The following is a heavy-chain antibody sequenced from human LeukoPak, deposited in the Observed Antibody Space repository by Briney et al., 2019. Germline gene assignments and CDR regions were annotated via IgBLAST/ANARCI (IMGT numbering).Heavy chain of an antibody. J-gene: IGHJ5*02. CDR1: GFTFDDYG. D-gene: IGHD3-3*01. V-gene: IGHV3-20*04. Sequence: PGGSLRLSCAASGFTFDDYGMSWVRQAPGKGLEWVSGINWDGGSTGYADSVEGRFTISRDNAKNSLYLQMNSLRAEDTALYYCARGSAIFGVVTLNWFDPWGQGTLVTVSS. CDR2: INWDGGST. CDR3: ARGSAIFGVVTLNWFDP.